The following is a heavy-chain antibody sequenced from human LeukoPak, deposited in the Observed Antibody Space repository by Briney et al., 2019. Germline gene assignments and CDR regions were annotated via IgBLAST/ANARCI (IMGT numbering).Heavy chain of an antibody. J-gene: IGHJ2*01. CDR2: INSDGSST. CDR1: GFTFSSYW. V-gene: IGHV3-74*01. D-gene: IGHD2-21*01. CDR3: ARAPNDVVSPHFDL. Sequence: PGGSLRLSCAASGFTFSSYWMHWVRQAPGKGLVWVSRINSDGSSTSYADSVKGRFTISRDNAKNTLYLQVNSLRAEDTAVYYCARAPNDVVSPHFDLWGRGTLVTVSS.